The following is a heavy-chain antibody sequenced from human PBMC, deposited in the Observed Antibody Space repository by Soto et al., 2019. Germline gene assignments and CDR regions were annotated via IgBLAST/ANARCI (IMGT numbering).Heavy chain of an antibody. CDR2: IKQDGSEK. D-gene: IGHD5-12*01. J-gene: IGHJ6*02. CDR3: ARESWIYSGYDWLHYGMDV. V-gene: IGHV3-7*05. Sequence: GVSRILSCAASGFIFSSYWMNWVRHAPGKGLKWVANIKQDGSEKYYVDSVKGRFTISRDNAKNSVYLQVNSLRAEDTAMYYCARESWIYSGYDWLHYGMDVWGQGNKVNVSS. CDR1: GFIFSSYW.